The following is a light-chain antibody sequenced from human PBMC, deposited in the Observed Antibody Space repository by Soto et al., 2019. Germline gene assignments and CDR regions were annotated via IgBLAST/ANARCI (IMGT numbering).Light chain of an antibody. J-gene: IGKJ4*01. CDR2: WAS. Sequence: DTVMTQSPDSLAVSLGERATINCKSSQSVLYSSNNKNYLAWYQQKPGQPPKLLIYWASTRESGVPDRFSGSGSGTDFTLTISSLPAEDVAVYYCQQYYSTPPTFGGGTKVEIK. CDR3: QQYYSTPPT. CDR1: QSVLYSSNNKNY. V-gene: IGKV4-1*01.